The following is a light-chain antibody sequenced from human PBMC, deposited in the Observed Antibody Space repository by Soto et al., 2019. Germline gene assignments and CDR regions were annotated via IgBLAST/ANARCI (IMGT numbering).Light chain of an antibody. CDR1: QNIRSY. V-gene: IGKV1-9*01. CDR3: QQRNSYPRT. J-gene: IGKJ2*01. Sequence: DIQMTQSPSSLSASVGDRVTITCRASQNIRSYVNWYQQKAGKAPNLLISAASTLQSGVPSRFSGSGSETEFTLTITSLQPEDSATYYCQQRNSYPRTFGQGTKVDIK. CDR2: AAS.